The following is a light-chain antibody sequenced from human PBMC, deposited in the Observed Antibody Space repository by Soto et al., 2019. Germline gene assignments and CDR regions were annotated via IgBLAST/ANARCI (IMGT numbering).Light chain of an antibody. J-gene: IGLJ2*01. CDR2: DDN. CDR1: DSNIGNHY. V-gene: IGLV1-51*01. Sequence: QSVLTQPPSVSAAPGHKVTISCSGSDSNIGNHYVSWYRQLPGTAPKLLIYDDNQRPSGIPDRFSGSKSGTSATLGITGLPTGDEADYYCGTWDSSLTAVVFGGGTKLTVL. CDR3: GTWDSSLTAVV.